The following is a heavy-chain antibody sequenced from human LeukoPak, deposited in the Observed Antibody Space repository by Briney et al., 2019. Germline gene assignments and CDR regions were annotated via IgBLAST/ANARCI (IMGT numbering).Heavy chain of an antibody. D-gene: IGHD3-3*01. CDR3: ARGLYYDFWTTTWGQLDY. J-gene: IGHJ4*02. CDR2: IIPIFGTA. CDR1: GGTFSSYA. V-gene: IGHV1-69*13. Sequence: GASVKVSCKASGGTFSSYAISWVRQAPGQGLEWMGGIIPIFGTANYAQKFQGRVTITADESTSTAYTELSSLRSEDTAVYYCARGLYYDFWTTTWGQLDYWGQGTLVTVSS.